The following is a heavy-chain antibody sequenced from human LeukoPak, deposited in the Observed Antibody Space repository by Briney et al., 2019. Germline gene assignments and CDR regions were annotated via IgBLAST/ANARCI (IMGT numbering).Heavy chain of an antibody. D-gene: IGHD2-2*01. CDR3: AKGLYCSSTSCPKAYNWFDP. V-gene: IGHV3-23*01. J-gene: IGHJ5*02. Sequence: PGGSLRLSCAASGFTFSSYAMSWVCQAPGKGLEWVSAISGSGGSTYYADSVKGRFTISRDNSKNTLYLQMNSLRAEDTAVYYCAKGLYCSSTSCPKAYNWFDPWGQGTLVTVSS. CDR2: ISGSGGST. CDR1: GFTFSSYA.